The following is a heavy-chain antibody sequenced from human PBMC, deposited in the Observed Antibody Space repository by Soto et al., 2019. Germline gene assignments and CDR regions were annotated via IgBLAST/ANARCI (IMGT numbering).Heavy chain of an antibody. CDR3: ARGPVSSDYYGSATLGY. CDR2: INSDGSST. D-gene: IGHD3-10*01. Sequence: GGSLRLSCAASGFTFSSYWMHWVRQAPGKGLVWVSRINSDGSSTSYADSVKGRFTISRDNAKNTLYLQMNSLRAEDTAVYYCARGPVSSDYYGSATLGYWGQGTLVTVSS. CDR1: GFTFSSYW. J-gene: IGHJ4*02. V-gene: IGHV3-74*01.